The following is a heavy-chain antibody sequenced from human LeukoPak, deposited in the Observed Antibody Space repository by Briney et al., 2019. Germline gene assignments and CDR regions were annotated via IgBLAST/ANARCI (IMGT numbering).Heavy chain of an antibody. J-gene: IGHJ4*02. CDR1: GFSFSGYW. V-gene: IGHV3-7*01. CDR2: INQGRSEK. D-gene: IGHD5-18*01. CDR3: ARQRGYSYGRFDY. Sequence: PGGSLRLSCAASGFSFSGYWMSWVRQAPGKGLEWVANINQGRSEKYYVDSVKGRFTFSRDNAKNSLYLQMNSLRAEDTAVYYCARQRGYSYGRFDYWGQGTLVTVSS.